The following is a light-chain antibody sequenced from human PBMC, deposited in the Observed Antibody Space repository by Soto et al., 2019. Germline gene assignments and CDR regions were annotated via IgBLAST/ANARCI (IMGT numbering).Light chain of an antibody. CDR3: QQGHNWPLT. CDR1: QSISTE. Sequence: EIVMTQSPATLSVSPGERATLACSASQSISTELAWYQQKPGQPPRLLIYSASTRATGVPARFTGSGSGSEFTLTISGLQSEDCAVYYCQQGHNWPLTFGQGTRLEI. J-gene: IGKJ2*01. CDR2: SAS. V-gene: IGKV3-15*01.